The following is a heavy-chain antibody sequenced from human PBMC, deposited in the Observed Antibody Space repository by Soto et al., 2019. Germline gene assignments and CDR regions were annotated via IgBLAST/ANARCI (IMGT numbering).Heavy chain of an antibody. Sequence: SETLSLTCTVSGGSITSDDYYWTWIRHHPGKGLEWVGYIHYRELTYYNPSLETRITISLDTSKNQFSLSLRSVTAADTAMYYCARGSFSSRSSWFDPWGQGTLVTVSS. D-gene: IGHD6-6*01. J-gene: IGHJ5*02. V-gene: IGHV4-31*03. CDR1: GGSITSDDYY. CDR3: ARGSFSSRSSWFDP. CDR2: IHYRELT.